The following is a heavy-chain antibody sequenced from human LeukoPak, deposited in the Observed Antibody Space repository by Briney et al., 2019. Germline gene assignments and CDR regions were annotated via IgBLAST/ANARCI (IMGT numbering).Heavy chain of an antibody. Sequence: SETLSLTCTVSGGSVNSGGYYWTWIRQPPGKGLEWLGYIYYSGRTYYNPSLNSRITISLDTSKNQFSLNLTSVSAADTAFYFCARSSDYGDYDWGQGTLITVSS. D-gene: IGHD4-17*01. CDR1: GGSVNSGGYY. CDR3: ARSSDYGDYD. V-gene: IGHV4-31*03. J-gene: IGHJ4*02. CDR2: IYYSGRT.